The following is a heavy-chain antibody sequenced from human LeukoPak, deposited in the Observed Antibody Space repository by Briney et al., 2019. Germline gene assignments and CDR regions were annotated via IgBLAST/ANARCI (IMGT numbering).Heavy chain of an antibody. D-gene: IGHD6-19*01. CDR2: IYYSGTT. Sequence: SETLSLTCTVSGGSMSSYYWSWIRQPPGKGLEWIGYIYYSGTTNYNPSLKSRVTISVDTSKNQFSLKLRSVTAADTAVYYCARVDGSGLSYWGQGTLVTVSS. J-gene: IGHJ4*02. CDR3: ARVDGSGLSY. CDR1: GGSMSSYY. V-gene: IGHV4-59*01.